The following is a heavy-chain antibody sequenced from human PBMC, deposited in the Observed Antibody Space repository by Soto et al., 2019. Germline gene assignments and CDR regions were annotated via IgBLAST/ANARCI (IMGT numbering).Heavy chain of an antibody. CDR1: GFILSSYE. Sequence: GGSLRLSCLASGFILSSYEVDWVRQAPGKGLEWVSYISSSGGTIYYADSVKGRFTISRDNAKNPLSLQMNSLRAEDTAVYYCARVRLGSGDIDYWGRGTLVTVSS. J-gene: IGHJ4*01. CDR2: ISSSGGTI. D-gene: IGHD4-17*01. V-gene: IGHV3-48*03. CDR3: ARVRLGSGDIDY.